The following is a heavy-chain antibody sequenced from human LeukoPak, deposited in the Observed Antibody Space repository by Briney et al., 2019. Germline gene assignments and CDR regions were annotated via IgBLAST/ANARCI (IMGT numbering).Heavy chain of an antibody. CDR3: AREEMASMTFSLEHAFDI. V-gene: IGHV1-46*01. D-gene: IGHD5-24*01. CDR2: INPSAGST. Sequence: ASVKVSCKASGYIFTCYYMHWARQAPGQGLEWMGVINPSAGSTTYAQKFQGRVTMTRDTSTSIVYMELSSLRSEDTAVYYCAREEMASMTFSLEHAFDIWGQGTMVTVSS. J-gene: IGHJ3*02. CDR1: GYIFTCYY.